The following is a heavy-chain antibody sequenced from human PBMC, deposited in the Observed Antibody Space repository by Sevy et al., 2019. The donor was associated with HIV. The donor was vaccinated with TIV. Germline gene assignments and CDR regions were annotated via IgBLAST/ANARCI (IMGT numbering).Heavy chain of an antibody. Sequence: GGSLRLSCAVSGFSFDSYGMTWVRQAPGKGLEWVSGISGSGTRTYYADSVKGRFSISRDNSKNRLYLQMNSLRSEDTVIYYRAKGGGGHYDPDEIGYYFYYYNMDVWGKGTTVTVSS. CDR2: ISGSGTRT. CDR3: AKGGGGHYDPDEIGYYFYYYNMDV. J-gene: IGHJ6*03. CDR1: GFSFDSYG. D-gene: IGHD3-22*01. V-gene: IGHV3-23*01.